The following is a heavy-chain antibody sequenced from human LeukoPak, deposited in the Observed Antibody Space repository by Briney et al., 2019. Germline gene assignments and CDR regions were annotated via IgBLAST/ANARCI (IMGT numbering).Heavy chain of an antibody. V-gene: IGHV4-38-2*02. CDR2: IYHSGST. CDR3: ARLRRIAARPSPYYYYYYMDV. D-gene: IGHD6-6*01. J-gene: IGHJ6*03. Sequence: ASETLSLTCTVSGYSISSGYYWGWIRQPPGKGLEWIGSIYHSGSTYYNPSLKSRVTISVDTSKNQFSLKLSSVTAADTAVYYCARLRRIAARPSPYYYYYYMDVWGKGTTVTVSS. CDR1: GYSISSGYY.